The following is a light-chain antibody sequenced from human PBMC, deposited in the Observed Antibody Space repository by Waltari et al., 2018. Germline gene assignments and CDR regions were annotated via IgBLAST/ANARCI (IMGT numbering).Light chain of an antibody. CDR2: DAA. V-gene: IGKV3-11*01. CDR3: QLRSKWLRT. Sequence: EIVLTQSPATLSLSPGARATLSCRASQSVRTYLAWYQQKPGPAPRHLIYDAATRATAIPARFSGSGSGTDFTLTISSLEPEDFAVYYCQLRSKWLRTFGQGTKVEV. CDR1: QSVRTY. J-gene: IGKJ1*01.